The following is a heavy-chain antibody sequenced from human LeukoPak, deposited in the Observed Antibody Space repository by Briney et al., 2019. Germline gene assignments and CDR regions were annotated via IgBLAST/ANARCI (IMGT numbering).Heavy chain of an antibody. CDR1: GFTFSSYA. J-gene: IGHJ4*02. CDR3: AKVTSVITRYYFDY. Sequence: GGSLRLSCAASGFTFSSYAMSWVRQAPGKGLEWVSGISGSGGSTYYTDSVKGRFTISRDNSKNTLYLQMNSLRAEDTALYYCAKVTSVITRYYFDYWSQGTLVTVSS. D-gene: IGHD4-17*01. V-gene: IGHV3-23*01. CDR2: ISGSGGST.